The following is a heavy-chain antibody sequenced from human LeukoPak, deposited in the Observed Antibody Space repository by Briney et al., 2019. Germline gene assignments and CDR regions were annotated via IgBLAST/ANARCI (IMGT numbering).Heavy chain of an antibody. Sequence: GGSLRLSCAASGFTFSSYSMNWVRQAPGKGLEWVSYISSSSSAIYYADSVKGRFTISRDNAKNSLYLQMNSLRAEDTAVYYCARDIGAAAGNDWGQGTLVTVSS. CDR1: GFTFSSYS. V-gene: IGHV3-48*01. CDR3: ARDIGAAAGND. D-gene: IGHD6-13*01. CDR2: ISSSSSAI. J-gene: IGHJ4*02.